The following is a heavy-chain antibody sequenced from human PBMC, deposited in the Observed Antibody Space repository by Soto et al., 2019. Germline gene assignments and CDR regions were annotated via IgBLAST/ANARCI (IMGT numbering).Heavy chain of an antibody. V-gene: IGHV4-31*03. CDR2: IYYSGST. CDR1: GGSISSGGYY. D-gene: IGHD5-18*01. CDR3: ARTPGGYSYGWEYYYYGMDV. Sequence: SETLSLTCTVSGGSISSGGYYWSWIRQHPGKGLEWIGYIYYSGSTYYNPSLKSRVTISVDTSKNQFSLKLSSVAAADTAVYYCARTPGGYSYGWEYYYYGMDVWGQGTTVTVSS. J-gene: IGHJ6*02.